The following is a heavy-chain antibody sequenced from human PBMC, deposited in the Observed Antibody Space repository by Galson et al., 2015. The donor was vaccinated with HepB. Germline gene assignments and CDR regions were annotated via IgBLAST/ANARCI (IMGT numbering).Heavy chain of an antibody. CDR2: ISAYNGNT. V-gene: IGHV1-18*01. Sequence: SVKVSCKASGYTFTNYGISWVRQAPGQGLQWMGWISAYNGNTHYAQKLQGRVTMTTDTSTSTAYMELRSLRSDDTAVYYCARGDWGWGGFDDWGQGTLLTVSS. J-gene: IGHJ4*02. CDR1: GYTFTNYG. D-gene: IGHD7-27*01. CDR3: ARGDWGWGGFDD.